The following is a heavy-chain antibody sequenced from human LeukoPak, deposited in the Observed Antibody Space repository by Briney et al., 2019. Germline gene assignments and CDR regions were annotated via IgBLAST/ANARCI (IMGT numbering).Heavy chain of an antibody. D-gene: IGHD3-22*01. J-gene: IGHJ4*02. V-gene: IGHV3-21*01. CDR3: ARGDYYDSSGYSSD. CDR2: IGTSSSYI. CDR1: GFTFSSYS. Sequence: GGSLRLSCAASGFTFSSYSMNWVRQAPGKGLEWVSSIGTSSSYIYYADSLKGRFTISRDNAKNSLYLQMNSLRAEDTAVYYCARGDYYDSSGYSSDWGQGTLVTVSS.